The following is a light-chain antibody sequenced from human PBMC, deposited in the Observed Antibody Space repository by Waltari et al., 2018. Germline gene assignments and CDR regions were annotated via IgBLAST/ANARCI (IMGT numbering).Light chain of an antibody. Sequence: EVLMTQSPAALSVSPGNRVTLSCRASQTVSISLAWYQQRPGQPPRLLIYEASTRATGVPARFSGSGSETQFTLNISGVQSEDFGVYYCQQYNNWPPFTFGGGTKVEIK. CDR1: QTVSIS. CDR3: QQYNNWPPFT. V-gene: IGKV3-15*01. CDR2: EAS. J-gene: IGKJ4*01.